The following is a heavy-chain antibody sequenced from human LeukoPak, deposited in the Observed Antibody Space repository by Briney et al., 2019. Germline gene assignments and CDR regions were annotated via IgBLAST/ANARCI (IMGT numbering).Heavy chain of an antibody. Sequence: SETLSLTCTVSGGSISSYYWSWIRQPPGKGLEWIGYIYYSGSTNYNPSLKSRVTISVDTSKDQFSLKLSSVTAADTAVYYCARHQLRGFLDDNWGQGTLVTVSS. D-gene: IGHD3-10*01. J-gene: IGHJ4*02. CDR2: IYYSGST. V-gene: IGHV4-59*01. CDR1: GGSISSYY. CDR3: ARHQLRGFLDDN.